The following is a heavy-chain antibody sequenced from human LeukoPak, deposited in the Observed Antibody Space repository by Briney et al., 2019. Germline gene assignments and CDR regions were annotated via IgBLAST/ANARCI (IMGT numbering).Heavy chain of an antibody. J-gene: IGHJ5*02. Sequence: PSETLSLTCAVYGGSFSGYYWSWIRQPPGKGLERIGEINHSGSTNYNPSLKSRVTISVDTSKNQFSLKLSSVTAADTAVYYCARLWPPIVVVPAAIGWFDPWGQGTLVTVSS. V-gene: IGHV4-34*01. CDR2: INHSGST. CDR3: ARLWPPIVVVPAAIGWFDP. CDR1: GGSFSGYY. D-gene: IGHD2-2*02.